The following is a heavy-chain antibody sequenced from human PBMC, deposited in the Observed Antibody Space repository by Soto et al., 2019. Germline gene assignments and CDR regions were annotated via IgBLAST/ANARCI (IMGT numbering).Heavy chain of an antibody. V-gene: IGHV1-8*01. CDR1: GYTFTSYD. Sequence: QVPLVQSGAEVKKPGASVKVSCKASGYTFTSYDINWVRQATGQGLEWMGWMNPNSGNTGYAQKFQGRVTMTRNTSISTAYMELSSLRSEDTAVYYCARGALIPLRTPLGFDYWGQGTLVTVFS. J-gene: IGHJ4*02. CDR2: MNPNSGNT. D-gene: IGHD2-21*01. CDR3: ARGALIPLRTPLGFDY.